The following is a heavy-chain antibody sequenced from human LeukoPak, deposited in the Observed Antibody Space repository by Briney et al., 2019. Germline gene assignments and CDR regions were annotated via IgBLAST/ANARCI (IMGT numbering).Heavy chain of an antibody. V-gene: IGHV4-34*01. CDR1: GGSFSGYY. Sequence: SETLSLTCAVYGGSFSGYYWSWIRQPPGKGLEWIGEINHSGSTNYNPSLKSRVTISVDTSKNQFSLKLSSVTAADTAVYYCASVPYCSSTSCYQSTLRGAYYFDYWGQGTLVTVSS. J-gene: IGHJ4*02. CDR2: INHSGST. D-gene: IGHD2-2*01. CDR3: ASVPYCSSTSCYQSTLRGAYYFDY.